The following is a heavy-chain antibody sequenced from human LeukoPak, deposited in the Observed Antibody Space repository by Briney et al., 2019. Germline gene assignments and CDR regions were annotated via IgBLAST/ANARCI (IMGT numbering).Heavy chain of an antibody. CDR3: ARHISGYGGNSGEL. J-gene: IGHJ3*01. CDR1: GGSVSSSSYY. Sequence: KPSETLSLTCIVSGGSVSSSSYYWGWIRQPPGRGLEWIGSVYYKGNTYYSPSLKSRVTMSVDTSKNQFSLKLSSVTAADTAVYYCARHISGYGGNSGELWGQGTMVTVSS. CDR2: VYYKGNT. V-gene: IGHV4-39*01. D-gene: IGHD4-23*01.